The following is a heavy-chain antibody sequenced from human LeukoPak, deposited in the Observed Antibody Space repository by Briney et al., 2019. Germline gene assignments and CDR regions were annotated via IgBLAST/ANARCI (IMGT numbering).Heavy chain of an antibody. D-gene: IGHD3-16*02. CDR1: GFTFSSYW. CDR2: INQDESEK. Sequence: PGGSLRLSCAASGFTFSSYWMNWVRQAPGKGLEWVANINQDESEKYYVDSVKGRFTISRDNAKNSLYLQMNSLRAEDTAVYYCARDKDWTYYDYVWGSYRYTGSLDYWGQGTLVTVSS. V-gene: IGHV3-7*01. CDR3: ARDKDWTYYDYVWGSYRYTGSLDY. J-gene: IGHJ4*02.